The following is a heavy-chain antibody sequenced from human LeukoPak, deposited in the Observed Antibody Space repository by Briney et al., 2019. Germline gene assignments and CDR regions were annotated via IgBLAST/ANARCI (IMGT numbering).Heavy chain of an antibody. Sequence: SETLSLTCTVSGGSISSGSYYWSWIRQPAGKGLEWIGRIYTSGSTNYNPSLKSRVTISVDTSKNQFSLKLSSVTAADTAVYYCARVLLGGYQAYMDVWGKGTTVTVSS. J-gene: IGHJ6*03. CDR2: IYTSGST. CDR1: GGSISSGSYY. CDR3: ARVLLGGYQAYMDV. V-gene: IGHV4-61*02. D-gene: IGHD2-15*01.